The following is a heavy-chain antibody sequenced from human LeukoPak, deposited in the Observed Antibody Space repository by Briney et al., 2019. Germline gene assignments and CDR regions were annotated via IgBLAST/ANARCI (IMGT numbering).Heavy chain of an antibody. CDR1: GYTFTGYY. J-gene: IGHJ4*02. V-gene: IGHV1-8*03. D-gene: IGHD3-22*01. CDR3: ARGPVGVYYDSSGYDY. CDR2: MNPNSGNT. Sequence: EASVKVSCKASGYTFTGYYMHWVRQATGQGLEWMGWMNPNSGNTGYAQKFQGRVTITRNTSISTAYMELSSLRSEDTAVYYCARGPVGVYYDSSGYDYWGQGTLVTVSS.